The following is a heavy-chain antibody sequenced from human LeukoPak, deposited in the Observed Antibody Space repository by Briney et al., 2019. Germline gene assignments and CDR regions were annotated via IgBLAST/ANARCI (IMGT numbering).Heavy chain of an antibody. V-gene: IGHV3-74*01. J-gene: IGHJ4*02. Sequence: GGSLRFSCAASGFTFSSYWMHWVRQAPGKGLVWVSRINSDGSSTSYADSVKGRFTISRDNAKNTLYLQMNSLRAEDTAVYYCRLAITMVRGVIVDYWGQGTLVTVSS. D-gene: IGHD3-10*01. CDR1: GFTFSSYW. CDR2: INSDGSST. CDR3: RLAITMVRGVIVDY.